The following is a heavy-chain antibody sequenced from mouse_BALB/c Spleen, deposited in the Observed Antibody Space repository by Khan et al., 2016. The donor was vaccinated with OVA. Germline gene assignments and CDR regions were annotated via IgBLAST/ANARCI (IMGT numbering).Heavy chain of an antibody. J-gene: IGHJ4*01. CDR2: IWGGGGT. V-gene: IGHV2-6-4*01. CDR1: GFSLSRYN. CDR3: GRAYYRYDGYYAMDY. D-gene: IGHD2-14*01. Sequence: QVQLKQSGPGLVAPSQSLSITCTVSGFSLSRYNIHWVRQPPGKGLEWLGMIWGGGGTDYNSTLKSRLSISKDNSKSQVFLKMNSLQTDDTAVYYCGRAYYRYDGYYAMDYWGQGTSVTVSS.